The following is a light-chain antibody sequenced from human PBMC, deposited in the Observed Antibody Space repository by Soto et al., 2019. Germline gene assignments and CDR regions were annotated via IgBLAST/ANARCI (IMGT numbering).Light chain of an antibody. CDR3: QQYSGLTLT. V-gene: IGKV3-20*01. CDR2: GAS. J-gene: IGKJ4*01. Sequence: EVVLTQSPGTLSLSPGERVTLSCRASQSVSSNYLAWYQHKPVQAPRLLIFGASNRATSIPDRFSGSGSGTDFTLTISGLEPEDFAVYYCQQYSGLTLTFGGGTKLDI. CDR1: QSVSSNY.